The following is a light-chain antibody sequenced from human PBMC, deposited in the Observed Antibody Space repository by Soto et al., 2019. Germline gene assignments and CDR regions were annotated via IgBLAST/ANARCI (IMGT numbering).Light chain of an antibody. J-gene: IGLJ2*01. CDR2: DDI. Sequence: SYELTQPPSVSVAPGQTARITCGGDNIGGQSVHWYQQRPGQAPVVVGYDDIDRPSGIPERFSGSNSGNTATLTISRVEAGDEADYYCQVWDTNSDHVVFGGGTKVTVL. CDR3: QVWDTNSDHVV. V-gene: IGLV3-21*02. CDR1: NIGGQS.